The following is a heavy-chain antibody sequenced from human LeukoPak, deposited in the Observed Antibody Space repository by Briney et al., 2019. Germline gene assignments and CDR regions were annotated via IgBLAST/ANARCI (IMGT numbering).Heavy chain of an antibody. D-gene: IGHD3-22*01. Sequence: GRSLRLSCAASGFTFSSYGMHWVRQAPGKGLEWVAVISYDGSNKYYADSVKGRFTISRDNSKNTLYLQMNSLRAEDTAVYYCAKDLYYYDSSGLFDYWGQGTLVTVSS. CDR1: GFTFSSYG. CDR3: AKDLYYYDSSGLFDY. CDR2: ISYDGSNK. J-gene: IGHJ4*02. V-gene: IGHV3-30*18.